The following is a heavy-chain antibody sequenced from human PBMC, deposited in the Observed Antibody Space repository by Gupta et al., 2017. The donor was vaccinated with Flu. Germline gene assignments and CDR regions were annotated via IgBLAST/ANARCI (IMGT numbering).Heavy chain of an antibody. CDR1: GFTFTSYA. D-gene: IGHD2-15*01. Sequence: EVQLLESGGGLVQPGGSLRLSCAASGFTFTSYAMSWVRQAPGKGLEWVSTISTGGGSTYYADSVKGRFTISRDNSKNTLYLQMSSLRAEDTAVFYCAKGGDIYFFGSWGQGTLVTVSS. CDR2: ISTGGGST. CDR3: AKGGDIYFFGS. J-gene: IGHJ5*01. V-gene: IGHV3-23*01.